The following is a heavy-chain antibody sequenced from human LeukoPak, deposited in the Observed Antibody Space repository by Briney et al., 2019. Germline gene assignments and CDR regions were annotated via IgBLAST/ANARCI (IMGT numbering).Heavy chain of an antibody. CDR3: ARDYFDDSSGYSPFDY. CDR1: GYTFTSYG. CDR2: ISAYNGNT. Sequence: ASVKVSCKASGYTFTSYGISWVRQAPGQGLEWMGWISAYNGNTNYAQKLQGRVTMTTDTSTSTAYMELRGLRSDDTAVYYCARDYFDDSSGYSPFDYWGQGPRSPSPQ. D-gene: IGHD3-22*01. V-gene: IGHV1-18*01. J-gene: IGHJ4*02.